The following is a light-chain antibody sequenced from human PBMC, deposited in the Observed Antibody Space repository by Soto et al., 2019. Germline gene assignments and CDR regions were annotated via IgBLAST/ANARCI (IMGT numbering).Light chain of an antibody. J-gene: IGKJ1*01. V-gene: IGKV1-6*01. CDR1: QGIRND. CDR2: AAS. Sequence: AIQMTQSPSSLSASVGDRVTITCRASQGIRNDLGWYQQKPGKAPKLLIYAASSLESRVPSRFSGSGSGTDFTLTISSLQPEDFATYYCLQDYNYPWTFGQGTKVEIK. CDR3: LQDYNYPWT.